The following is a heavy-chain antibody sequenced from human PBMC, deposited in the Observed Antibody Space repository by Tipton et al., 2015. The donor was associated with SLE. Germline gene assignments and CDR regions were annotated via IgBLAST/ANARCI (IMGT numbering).Heavy chain of an antibody. V-gene: IGHV4-59*01. Sequence: TLSLTCTVSGGSISSYYWSWIRRPPGKGLEWIGYIYYGGSNNYNPSLKSRVTISVDTSKNQFSLKLSSVTAADTAVYYCARVPAYYYYYMDVWGKGTTVTVSS. CDR1: GGSISSYY. CDR3: ARVPAYYYYYMDV. CDR2: IYYGGSN. J-gene: IGHJ6*03.